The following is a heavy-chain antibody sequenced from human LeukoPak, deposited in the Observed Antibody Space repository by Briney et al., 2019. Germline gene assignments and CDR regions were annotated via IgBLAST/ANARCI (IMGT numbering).Heavy chain of an antibody. V-gene: IGHV3-30*04. J-gene: IGHJ6*03. CDR1: GFTFSSYA. Sequence: GGSLRLSCAASGFTFSSYAMHWVRQAPGKGLEWVAVISYDGSNKYYADSVKGRFTISRDNSKNTLYLQMNSLRAEDTAVYYCAKDVNYYDRGWYSYMDVWGKGTTVTVSS. CDR2: ISYDGSNK. CDR3: AKDVNYYDRGWYSYMDV. D-gene: IGHD3-22*01.